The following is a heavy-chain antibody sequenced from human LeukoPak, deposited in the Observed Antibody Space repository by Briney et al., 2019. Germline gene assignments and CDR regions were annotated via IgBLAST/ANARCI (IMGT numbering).Heavy chain of an antibody. CDR2: INSDGRST. Sequence: GGTLRLSCAASGFTFSRYWMHWVRQAPGKGLVWVSRINSDGRSTNYADSVKGRFSISRDNAENTLYLQMNSLRVEDTAVYYCVRGADTGYSSDSWGQGTLVTVSS. CDR1: GFTFSRYW. CDR3: VRGADTGYSSDS. V-gene: IGHV3-74*01. D-gene: IGHD3-9*01. J-gene: IGHJ4*02.